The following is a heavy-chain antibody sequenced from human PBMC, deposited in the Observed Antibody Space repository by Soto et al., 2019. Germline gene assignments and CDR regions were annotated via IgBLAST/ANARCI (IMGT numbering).Heavy chain of an antibody. Sequence: QVQLVESGGGVVQPGRSLRLSCAASGFTFSSYGMHWVRQAPGKGLEWVALIWYDGNNTDYVDSVKGRFTISRDNSKNTLYLQMNSLSVEDTAVYYCARDRTVYFDYWGEGTLVTVSS. CDR1: GFTFSSYG. D-gene: IGHD4-17*01. CDR2: IWYDGNNT. V-gene: IGHV3-33*01. CDR3: ARDRTVYFDY. J-gene: IGHJ4*02.